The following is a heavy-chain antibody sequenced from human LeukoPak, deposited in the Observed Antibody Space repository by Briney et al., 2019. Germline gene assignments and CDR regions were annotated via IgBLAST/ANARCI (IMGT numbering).Heavy chain of an antibody. CDR3: AEGIIG. CDR1: GFTFTKHW. V-gene: IGHV3-7*01. J-gene: IGHJ4*02. CDR2: INKSGNQK. Sequence: PGRSLRLFCAASGFTFTKHWMSWVRQAPGKGLEWVANINKSGNQKYYVDSVKGRFTISRDNARNSLYLQMNSLRAEYTAVLYCAEGIIGWGQGTLVPGSS. D-gene: IGHD3-10*01.